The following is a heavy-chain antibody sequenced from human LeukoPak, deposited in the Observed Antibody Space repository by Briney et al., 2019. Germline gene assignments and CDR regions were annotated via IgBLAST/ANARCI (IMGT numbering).Heavy chain of an antibody. Sequence: PSETLSLTCTVSGDSFSSANYYWTWVRQPPGKGLEWIGYVYCDGSTFYHPSLQSRLAISVDTSKNQFSLNLTSVTAADTAVYYCVRGLTGYSYFFDYWGQGALVTVSS. V-gene: IGHV4-30-4*08. CDR2: VYCDGST. CDR1: GDSFSSANYY. J-gene: IGHJ4*02. D-gene: IGHD1-20*01. CDR3: VRGLTGYSYFFDY.